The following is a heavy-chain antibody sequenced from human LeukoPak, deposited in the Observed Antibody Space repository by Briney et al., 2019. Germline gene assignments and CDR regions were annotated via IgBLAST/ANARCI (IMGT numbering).Heavy chain of an antibody. CDR3: ARLYDSSGYYYYFDY. Sequence: PGGSLRLSCAASGFTFSSYSMNWVRQAPGKGLEWVAVISYDGSNKYYADSVKGRFTISRDNSKNTLYLQMNSLRAEDTAVYHCARLYDSSGYYYYFDYWGQGTLVTVSS. V-gene: IGHV3-30*03. J-gene: IGHJ4*02. CDR1: GFTFSSYS. CDR2: ISYDGSNK. D-gene: IGHD3-22*01.